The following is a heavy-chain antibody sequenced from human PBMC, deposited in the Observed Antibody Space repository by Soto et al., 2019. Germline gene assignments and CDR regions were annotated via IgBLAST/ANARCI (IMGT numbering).Heavy chain of an antibody. Sequence: EVQVLESGGGSVHPGGSLRLSCAASGFTFNNYAMSWVRQAPGKGLEWVSGISASGRSTYYADSVKGRFTISRDNSKNTLYLQMNSLRVEDTAVYHCAKDLQDGDYILPADHWGQGTLVTVSS. D-gene: IGHD4-17*01. J-gene: IGHJ4*02. CDR3: AKDLQDGDYILPADH. CDR1: GFTFNNYA. V-gene: IGHV3-23*01. CDR2: ISASGRST.